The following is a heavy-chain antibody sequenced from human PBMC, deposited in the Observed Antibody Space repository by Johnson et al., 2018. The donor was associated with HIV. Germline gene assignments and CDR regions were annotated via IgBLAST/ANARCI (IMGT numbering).Heavy chain of an antibody. J-gene: IGHJ3*02. Sequence: VQLVESGGGVVQPGRSLRLSCAASGFPFSSYAMTWVRQAPGKGLEWVSTIGTAGDTYYPGSVKGRFTISRENAKNSLYLQMNSLRAGDTAVYYCARRADAFDIWGQGTMVTVSS. CDR2: IGTAGDT. CDR3: ARRADAFDI. CDR1: GFPFSSYA. V-gene: IGHV3-13*01.